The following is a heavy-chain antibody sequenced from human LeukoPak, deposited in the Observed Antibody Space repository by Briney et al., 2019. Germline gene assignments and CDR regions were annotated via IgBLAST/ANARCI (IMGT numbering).Heavy chain of an antibody. CDR1: GFTFSTYA. CDR3: VAGYCSGTSCSTFFGMDV. V-gene: IGHV3-69-1*01. CDR2: ITSSSSI. Sequence: GGSLRLSCAASGFTFSTYALTWVRQAPGKGLEWVSSITSSSSIYYADSVKGRFTISRDNAKSSLYLQMNSLRAEDTAVYYCVAGYCSGTSCSTFFGMDVWGQGTTVTVSS. J-gene: IGHJ6*02. D-gene: IGHD2-2*03.